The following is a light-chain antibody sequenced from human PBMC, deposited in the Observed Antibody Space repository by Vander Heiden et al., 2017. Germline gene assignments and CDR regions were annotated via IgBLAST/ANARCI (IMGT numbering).Light chain of an antibody. CDR2: EVS. V-gene: IGLV2-14*01. CDR1: SSDVSGHNY. J-gene: IGLJ1*01. Sequence: QSALPQPASVSGSPGQSITISCPGTSSDVSGHNYVSWYQQHPGKAPKLMIYEVSNRPSGVSNRFSGSKSGNTATLTISGLQAEDEADYYCSSYTSSSTYVFGTGTKVTVL. CDR3: SSYTSSSTYV.